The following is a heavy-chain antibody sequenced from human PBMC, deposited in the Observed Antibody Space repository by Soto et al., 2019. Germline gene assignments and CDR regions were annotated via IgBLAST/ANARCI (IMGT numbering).Heavy chain of an antibody. D-gene: IGHD2-2*01. V-gene: IGHV1-18*01. Sequence: ASVKVSCKASGYTFTSYGISWVRQAPGQGLEWMGWISAYNGNTNYAQKLQGRVTMTTDTSTSTAYMELRSLRSDDTAVYYCARVLKYQLLAPLIDYWGQGTLVTVSS. J-gene: IGHJ4*02. CDR1: GYTFTSYG. CDR2: ISAYNGNT. CDR3: ARVLKYQLLAPLIDY.